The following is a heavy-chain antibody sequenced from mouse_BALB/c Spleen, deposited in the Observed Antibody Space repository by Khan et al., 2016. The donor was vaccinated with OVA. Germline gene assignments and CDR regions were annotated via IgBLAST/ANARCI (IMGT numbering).Heavy chain of an antibody. Sequence: EVELVESGGDLVKPGGSLKLSCAASGFTFSTYGMSWVRQAPDKRLEWVATVSTGGSYTYYPDSVTGRFTISRDNATNTLYLQMSGLRSEAPAMFYCTRLAYYYDSEGFAYWGQGTLVTVAA. J-gene: IGHJ3*01. V-gene: IGHV5-6*01. D-gene: IGHD1-1*01. CDR2: VSTGGSYT. CDR3: TRLAYYYDSEGFAY. CDR1: GFTFSTYG.